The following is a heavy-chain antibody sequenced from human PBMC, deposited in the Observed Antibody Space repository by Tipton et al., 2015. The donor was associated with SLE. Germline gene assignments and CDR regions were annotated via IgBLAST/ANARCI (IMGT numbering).Heavy chain of an antibody. CDR3: VRENWGLDY. D-gene: IGHD7-27*01. V-gene: IGHV4-34*01. J-gene: IGHJ4*02. CDR2: INHSGTT. CDR1: GGSFSGYF. Sequence: LRLSCAVYGGSFSGYFWGWVRPLPDKGLEWVGEINHSGTTNCNPSLKSRVTISVDTSKNHFSQKLSSVTAADTAVYYCVRENWGLDYWGQGTVVTVSS.